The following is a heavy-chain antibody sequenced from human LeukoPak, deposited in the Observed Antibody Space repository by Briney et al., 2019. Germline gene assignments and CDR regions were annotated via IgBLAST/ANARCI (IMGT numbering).Heavy chain of an antibody. CDR3: ARDRYYDSSGYYSPGVYYYYYGMDV. J-gene: IGHJ6*02. D-gene: IGHD3-22*01. CDR1: GFTFSDYY. V-gene: IGHV3-11*04. CDR2: ISSSGSTI. Sequence: GGSLRLSCAASGFTFSDYYMSWIRQAPGKGLGWVSYISSSGSTIYYADSVKGRFTISRDNAKNSLYLQMNSLRAEGTAVYYCARDRYYDSSGYYSPGVYYYYYGMDVWGQGTTVTVSS.